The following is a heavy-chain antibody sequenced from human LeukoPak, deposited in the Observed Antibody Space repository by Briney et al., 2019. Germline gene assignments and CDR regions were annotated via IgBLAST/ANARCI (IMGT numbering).Heavy chain of an antibody. Sequence: ASVTVSFTASGYTFIAYYIHWVRQAPGQGLEWMGWISAYNGNTNYAQKLQGRVTMTTDTSTSTVYMELSSLRSEDTAVYYCARARRDGDYFDYRGQGTLVTVSS. CDR2: ISAYNGNT. V-gene: IGHV1-18*01. J-gene: IGHJ4*02. CDR3: ARARRDGDYFDY. D-gene: IGHD4-17*01. CDR1: GYTFIAYY.